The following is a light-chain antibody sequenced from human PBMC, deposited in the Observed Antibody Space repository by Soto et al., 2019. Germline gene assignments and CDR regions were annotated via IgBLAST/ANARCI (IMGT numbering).Light chain of an antibody. J-gene: IGKJ2*01. CDR3: QQYGNSPPYT. V-gene: IGKV3-20*01. CDR1: QTTSDSY. Sequence: EIVLTQSPGTLSLSPGERATLSCGASQTTSDSYLGWYQQKPGQAPRLLIYDTSNRATGIPDRFSGSGSGTDFTLTISRLEPEDFAVYYCQQYGNSPPYTFGQGTTLEI. CDR2: DTS.